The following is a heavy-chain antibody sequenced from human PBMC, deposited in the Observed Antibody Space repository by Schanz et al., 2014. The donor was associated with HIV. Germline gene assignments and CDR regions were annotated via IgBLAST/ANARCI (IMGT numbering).Heavy chain of an antibody. D-gene: IGHD1-26*01. J-gene: IGHJ6*02. Sequence: VQLVESGGGAVQPGRSLRLSCAASGSTFSSYSMNWVRQAPGKGLEWVAHMIWNNGIYYADSVKGRFTISRDNAKNTLFLQMNNLREDDTAVYYCTRDGGCSGSACYGYGMDVWGQGTTVTVSS. CDR3: TRDGGCSGSACYGYGMDV. V-gene: IGHV3-48*02. CDR2: MIWNNGI. CDR1: GSTFSSYS.